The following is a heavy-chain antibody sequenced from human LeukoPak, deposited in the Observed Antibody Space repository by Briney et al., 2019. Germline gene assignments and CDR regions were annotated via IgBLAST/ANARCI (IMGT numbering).Heavy chain of an antibody. V-gene: IGHV4-34*01. CDR3: AGEEMIVGATLSDY. CDR1: GGSFSGYY. CDR2: INHSGST. J-gene: IGHJ4*02. D-gene: IGHD1-26*01. Sequence: ASETLSLTCAVYGGSFSGYYWSWIRQPPGKGLEWIGEINHSGSTNYNPSLKSRVTISVDTSKNQFSLKLSSVTAADTAVYYCAGEEMIVGATLSDYWGQGTLVTVSS.